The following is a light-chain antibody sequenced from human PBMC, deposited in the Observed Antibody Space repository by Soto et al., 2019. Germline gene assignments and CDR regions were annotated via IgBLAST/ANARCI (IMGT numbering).Light chain of an antibody. J-gene: IGKJ1*01. Sequence: IKLTQSQSSLSAYVGDRVTLTCLASQAIINYLAWYQQKPGKAPQLLIYGASTLQSGVPSRFSGSGSGTKFTLTIASLQPDDFATYYCQQYETFSGTFGPGTKVDI. CDR1: QAIINY. V-gene: IGKV1-9*01. CDR3: QQYETFSGT. CDR2: GAS.